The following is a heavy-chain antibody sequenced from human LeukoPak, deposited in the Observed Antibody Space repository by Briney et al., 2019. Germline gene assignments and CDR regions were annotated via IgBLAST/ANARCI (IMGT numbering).Heavy chain of an antibody. J-gene: IGHJ4*02. CDR2: ISYDGSNK. CDR1: GFTFSSYG. Sequence: GSLRLSCAASGFTFSSYGMHWVRQAPGKGLEWVAVISYDGSNKYYADSVKGRFTISRDNSKNTLYLQMNSLRAEDTAVYYCAKDPDTAMGYFDYWGQGTLVTVSS. D-gene: IGHD5-18*01. CDR3: AKDPDTAMGYFDY. V-gene: IGHV3-30*18.